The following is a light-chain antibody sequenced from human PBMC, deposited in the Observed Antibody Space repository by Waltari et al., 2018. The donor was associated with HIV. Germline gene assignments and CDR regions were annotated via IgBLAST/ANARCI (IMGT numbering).Light chain of an antibody. Sequence: QSALTQPLSVSGSPGPSVTISCTGTRSDVGGYNSVSWYQQPPGKPPKLLIYEVSKWPSGVPDRFSGSKSGNTASLTISGLRADDEADYYCCSYGGTYNVFGTGTKVTIL. CDR3: CSYGGTYNV. V-gene: IGLV2-11*01. CDR2: EVS. CDR1: RSDVGGYNS. J-gene: IGLJ1*01.